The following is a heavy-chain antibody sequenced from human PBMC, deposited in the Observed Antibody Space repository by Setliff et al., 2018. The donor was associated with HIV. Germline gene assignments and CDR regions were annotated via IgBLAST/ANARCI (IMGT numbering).Heavy chain of an antibody. CDR2: IYYSGST. CDR1: GGSIINYF. J-gene: IGHJ3*01. CDR3: AREIWYTVFD. V-gene: IGHV4-59*01. Sequence: KLPETLSLTCSVTGGSIINYFWGWIRMPPGKGLEWIGYIYYSGSTDYNPSLKSRVTISVDTSKNQVSLKLNSVTAADTAVYYCAREIWYTVFDWGQGTMVTVSS. D-gene: IGHD1-20*01.